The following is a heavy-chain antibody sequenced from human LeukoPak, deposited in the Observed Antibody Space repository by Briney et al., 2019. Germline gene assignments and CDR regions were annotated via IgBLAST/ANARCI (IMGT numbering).Heavy chain of an antibody. CDR2: INHSGST. CDR1: GGSFSGYY. D-gene: IGHD5-18*01. V-gene: IGHV4-34*01. Sequence: PSETLSLTCAVYGGSFSGYYWSWIRQPPGKGLEWIGEINHSGSTNYNPSLKSRVTISVDTSKNQFSLKLSSVTAADTAVYYCAGQLWLRGRGLYFDYWGQGTLVTVSS. J-gene: IGHJ4*02. CDR3: AGQLWLRGRGLYFDY.